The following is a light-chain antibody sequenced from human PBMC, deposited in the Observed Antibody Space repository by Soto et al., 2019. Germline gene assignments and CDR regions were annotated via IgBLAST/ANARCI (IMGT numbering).Light chain of an antibody. J-gene: IGLJ2*01. CDR2: EVS. CDR3: SSYTSTSTLQV. V-gene: IGLV2-14*03. Sequence: QSALTQPASVSGSPGQSITISCTGTSRDIGGYNYVSWYQQHPGKAPKLVIYEVSDRPSGVSIRFSGSKSGNTASLTISGLQAEDEADYYCSSYTSTSTLQVFGGGTKVTVL. CDR1: SRDIGGYNY.